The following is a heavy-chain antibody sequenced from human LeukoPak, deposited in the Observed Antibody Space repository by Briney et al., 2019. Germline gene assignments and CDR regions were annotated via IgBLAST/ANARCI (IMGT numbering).Heavy chain of an antibody. D-gene: IGHD3-10*01. V-gene: IGHV3-23*01. J-gene: IGHJ4*02. CDR2: ISGSGGST. CDR1: GFTFSSYA. CDR3: AKSFAYYGSGSYYTY. Sequence: GGSLRLSYAASGFTFSSYAMSWVRQAPGEGLEWVSAISGSGGSTYYADSVKGRFTISRDNSKNTLYLQMNSLRAEDTAVYYCAKSFAYYGSGSYYTYWGQGTLVTVSS.